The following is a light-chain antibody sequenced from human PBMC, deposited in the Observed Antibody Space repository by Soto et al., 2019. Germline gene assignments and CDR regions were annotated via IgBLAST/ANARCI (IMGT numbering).Light chain of an antibody. V-gene: IGKV3-15*01. J-gene: IGKJ2*01. CDR1: QSVSSN. CDR3: QQYNNWPPRYT. CDR2: GAS. Sequence: EIVMTQSPATLSVSPGERATLSGRASQSVSSNLAWYQQKPGQAPRLLIYGASTRATGIPARFSGSGSGTEFTLTISSLQSEDFAVYYCQQYNNWPPRYTIGQGTKLEIK.